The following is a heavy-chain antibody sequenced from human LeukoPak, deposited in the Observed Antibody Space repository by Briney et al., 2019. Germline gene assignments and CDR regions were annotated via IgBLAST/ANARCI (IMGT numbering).Heavy chain of an antibody. CDR1: GFTFSSFS. CDR3: ARMNYVSSGWGAPFDY. V-gene: IGHV3-48*04. Sequence: GGSLRHSCAASGFTFSSFSMNWVRQAPGKGLEWVSYIRSGGTNTDYTGSVKGRFTISRDNAKNSLYLQMNSLRAEDTAVYYCARMNYVSSGWGAPFDYWGQGTLVTVSS. J-gene: IGHJ4*02. D-gene: IGHD1-7*01. CDR2: IRSGGTNT.